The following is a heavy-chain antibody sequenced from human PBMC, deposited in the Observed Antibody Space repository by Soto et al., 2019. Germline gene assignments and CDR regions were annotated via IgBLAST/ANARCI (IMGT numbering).Heavy chain of an antibody. Sequence: PSETLSLTCTVSGGSISSGGYYWSWIRQHPGKGLEWIGYIYYSGSTYYNPSLKSRVTISVDTSKNQFSLKLSSVTAADTAVYYCARDDVRGDYHNGGYYYYGMDVWGQGTTVTVSS. CDR1: GGSISSGGYY. CDR2: IYYSGST. D-gene: IGHD4-17*01. J-gene: IGHJ6*02. V-gene: IGHV4-31*03. CDR3: ARDDVRGDYHNGGYYYYGMDV.